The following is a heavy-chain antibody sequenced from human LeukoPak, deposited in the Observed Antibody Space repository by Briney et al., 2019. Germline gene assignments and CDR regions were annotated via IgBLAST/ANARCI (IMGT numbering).Heavy chain of an antibody. J-gene: IGHJ4*02. CDR1: GFTFSSYS. V-gene: IGHV3-21*04. Sequence: GGSLRLSCTASGFTFSSYSMNWVRQAPGKGLEWVSSISTSSSYIYYADSVKGRFTISRDNSKNTLYLEVISLTAEDTAVYYCAKDDAWLRFGEWSQGTLVTVSS. D-gene: IGHD3-10*01. CDR2: ISTSSSYI. CDR3: AKDDAWLRFGE.